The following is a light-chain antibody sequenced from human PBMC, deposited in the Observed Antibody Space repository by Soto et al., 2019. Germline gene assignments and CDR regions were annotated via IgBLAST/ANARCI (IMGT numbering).Light chain of an antibody. V-gene: IGKV2-28*01. CDR1: QSLLHSIGLYY. CDR3: MQALQTLT. J-gene: IGKJ4*01. Sequence: EIVLPESPPSLPVTPGEPASMACRSSQSLLHSIGLYYFPWYLQKPGQSPQPLICLGSNRASGLPDKFSGSGSGTDFTLHISRVEAEDVGVYSCMQALQTLTFVGRTKVQVK. CDR2: LGS.